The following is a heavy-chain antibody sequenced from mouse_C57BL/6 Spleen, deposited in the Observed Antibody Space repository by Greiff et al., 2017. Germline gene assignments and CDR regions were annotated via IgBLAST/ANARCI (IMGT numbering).Heavy chain of an antibody. Sequence: QVQLKESGPELVKPGASVKISCKASGYSFTSYYIHWVKQRPGQGLEWIGWIYPGSGNTKYNEKFKGKATLTADTSSSTAYMQLSSLTSEDSAVYYCARNDGSPFDYWGQGTTLTVSS. V-gene: IGHV1-66*01. D-gene: IGHD2-3*01. J-gene: IGHJ2*01. CDR2: IYPGSGNT. CDR1: GYSFTSYY. CDR3: ARNDGSPFDY.